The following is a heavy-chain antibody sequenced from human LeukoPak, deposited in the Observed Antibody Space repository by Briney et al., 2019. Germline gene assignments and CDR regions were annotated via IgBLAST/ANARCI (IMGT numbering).Heavy chain of an antibody. Sequence: ASVKVSCKASGYTFTSYYMHWVRQAPGQGLEWMGIINPSGGSTNYAQKFQGRVTMTRDMSTSTVYMELRSLRSDDTAVYYCASLAVAGIATLDYWGQGTLVAVSS. V-gene: IGHV1-46*01. J-gene: IGHJ4*02. CDR2: INPSGGST. CDR1: GYTFTSYY. CDR3: ASLAVAGIATLDY. D-gene: IGHD6-19*01.